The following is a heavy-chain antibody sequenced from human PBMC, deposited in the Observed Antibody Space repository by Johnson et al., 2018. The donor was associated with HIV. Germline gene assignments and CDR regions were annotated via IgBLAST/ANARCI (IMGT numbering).Heavy chain of an antibody. J-gene: IGHJ3*02. Sequence: VQLVESGGGLVQPGGSLRLSCAASGFTFSSYGMHWVRQAPGKGLVWVSRINNDGRSTTYADSVKGRFTISRDNAKNTLYLQMNSLRAEDTAVYYCARERIGYSSSGDAFDIWGQGTMVTVSS. D-gene: IGHD6-13*01. V-gene: IGHV3-74*01. CDR2: INNDGRST. CDR3: ARERIGYSSSGDAFDI. CDR1: GFTFSSYG.